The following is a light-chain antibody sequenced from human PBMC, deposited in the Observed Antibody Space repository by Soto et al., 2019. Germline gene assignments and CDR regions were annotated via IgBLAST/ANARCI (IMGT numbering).Light chain of an antibody. CDR3: QQYNNWPYT. CDR2: RAS. V-gene: IGKV3-15*01. J-gene: IGKJ2*01. CDR1: QHVSSN. Sequence: EIVMTQSPATLSVSPGGSATLSCRASQHVSSNFAWYRQKPGQAPTLLIYRASTRATGIPARFSGSGSGTEFTLTISSLKSEDFSVYYCQQYNNWPYTFGQGTKLEIK.